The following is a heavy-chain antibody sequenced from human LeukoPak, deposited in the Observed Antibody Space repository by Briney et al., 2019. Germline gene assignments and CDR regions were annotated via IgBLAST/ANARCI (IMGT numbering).Heavy chain of an antibody. CDR2: MNPNSGNT. J-gene: IGHJ3*02. D-gene: IGHD3-22*01. V-gene: IGHV1-8*01. CDR1: GYTFTSYD. Sequence: ASVKVSCKASGYTFTSYDINWVRQATGQGLEWMGWMNPNSGNTGYAQKFQGRVTMTRNTSISTAYMELSSLRSEDTAGYYCAREVYYYDSSDDAFDIWGQGTMVTVSS. CDR3: AREVYYYDSSDDAFDI.